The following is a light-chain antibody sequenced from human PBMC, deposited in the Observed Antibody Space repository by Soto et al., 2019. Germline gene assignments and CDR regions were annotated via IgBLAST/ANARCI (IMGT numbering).Light chain of an antibody. J-gene: IGKJ4*01. Sequence: EVVLTQSPGTLSLSPGERATLSCSASQTVRNNYLAWYQQKPGQAPRLLIYDASSRATGIPDRFSGGGSGTDFTLTISRLEPEDFAVYYCQQFSSYPLTFGGGTKVEIK. CDR3: QQFSSYPLT. CDR2: DAS. CDR1: QTVRNNY. V-gene: IGKV3-20*01.